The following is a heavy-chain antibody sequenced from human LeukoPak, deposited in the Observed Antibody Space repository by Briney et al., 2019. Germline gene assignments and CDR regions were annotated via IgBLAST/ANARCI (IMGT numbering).Heavy chain of an antibody. V-gene: IGHV1-2*02. CDR1: GYTFTGYD. CDR3: SRVSRRVAGSTRGYYFDY. D-gene: IGHD6-19*01. J-gene: IGHJ4*02. Sequence: GASVKVSCKASGYTFTGYDMHWVRQAPGQGLEWMGWINPNSGSTKYAQRFQGRVTMTWDTSISTAYMELSRLRAEDTPVYYCSRVSRRVAGSTRGYYFDYWGQGTLVTVSS. CDR2: INPNSGST.